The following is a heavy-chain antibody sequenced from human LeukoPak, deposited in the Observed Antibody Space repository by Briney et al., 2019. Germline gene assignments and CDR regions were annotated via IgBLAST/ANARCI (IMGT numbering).Heavy chain of an antibody. D-gene: IGHD2-2*01. Sequence: ASVKVSCKASGYTFTGYYMHWVRQAPGQGLEWMGWINPNSGGTNYAQKFQGRVTMTRNTSISTAYMELSSLRSEDTAVYYCARGRVVVVPAAYSRKTHYYYYYMDVWGKGTTVTVSS. CDR2: INPNSGGT. V-gene: IGHV1-2*02. CDR3: ARGRVVVVPAAYSRKTHYYYYYMDV. CDR1: GYTFTGYY. J-gene: IGHJ6*03.